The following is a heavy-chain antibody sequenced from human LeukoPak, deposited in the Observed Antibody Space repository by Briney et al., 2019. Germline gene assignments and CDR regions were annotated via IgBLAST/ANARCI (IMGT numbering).Heavy chain of an antibody. V-gene: IGHV3-33*01. CDR1: GFTFSSYG. CDR3: ARDLTPKARYFDWLLPDY. J-gene: IGHJ4*02. D-gene: IGHD3-9*01. Sequence: PGGSLRLSCAASGFTFSSYGMHWVRQAPGKGLEWVAVIWYDGSNKYYADSVKGRFTISRDNSKNTLYLQMNSLRAEDTAVYYCARDLTPKARYFDWLLPDYWGQGTLVTVSS. CDR2: IWYDGSNK.